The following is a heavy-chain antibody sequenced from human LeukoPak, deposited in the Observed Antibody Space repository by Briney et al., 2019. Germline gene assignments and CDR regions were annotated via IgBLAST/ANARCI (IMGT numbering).Heavy chain of an antibody. CDR2: IKGDGSEK. Sequence: GGSLRLSCAASGFIFSSYWMSWVRQAPGKGLEWVANIKGDGSEKYYVDSVKGRFTISRDNSKNTLYLQMNSLRAEDTALYFCAKKAQYNGNYPLDYWGQGTLVTVSS. D-gene: IGHD1-26*01. CDR3: AKKAQYNGNYPLDY. V-gene: IGHV3-7*03. J-gene: IGHJ4*02. CDR1: GFIFSSYW.